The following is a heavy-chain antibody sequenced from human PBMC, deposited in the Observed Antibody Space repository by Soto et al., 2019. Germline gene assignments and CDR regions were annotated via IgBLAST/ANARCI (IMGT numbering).Heavy chain of an antibody. Sequence: SETLSLTCTVSGGSISSYYWSWIRQPPGKGLEWIGYIYYSGSTNYNPSLKSRVTISVDTSKNQFSLKLSSVTAADTAVYYCGRERRLVPPYYYYMDVWGKGTTVTVSS. D-gene: IGHD6-6*01. J-gene: IGHJ6*03. CDR1: GGSISSYY. V-gene: IGHV4-59*01. CDR3: GRERRLVPPYYYYMDV. CDR2: IYYSGST.